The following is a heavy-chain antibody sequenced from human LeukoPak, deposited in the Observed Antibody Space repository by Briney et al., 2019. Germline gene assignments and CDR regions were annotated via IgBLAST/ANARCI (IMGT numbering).Heavy chain of an antibody. D-gene: IGHD6-13*01. Sequence: SETLSLTCTVPGGSISSYYWSWLRQPPGKGLDGLGHIYYSGSTNYNPSLKSRVTISVDTSKNQFSLKLSSVTAADTAVYYCARAGYSSSWYLGFDYWGQGTLVTVSS. V-gene: IGHV4-59*01. CDR3: ARAGYSSSWYLGFDY. J-gene: IGHJ4*02. CDR1: GGSISSYY. CDR2: IYYSGST.